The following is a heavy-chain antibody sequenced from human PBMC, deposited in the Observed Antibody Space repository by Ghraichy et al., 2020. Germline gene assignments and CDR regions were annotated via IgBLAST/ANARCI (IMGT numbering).Heavy chain of an antibody. J-gene: IGHJ4*02. Sequence: ASVKVSCKTSGYTFIDYYIHWVRQAPGQGLEWMGWINPNRGGTNFAQKLQGRVTMTRDTSISTAYMELSSLRSDDTAIYYCARDFTKLRYCSGGNCYPGYWGQGTLVTVSS. CDR2: INPNRGGT. D-gene: IGHD2-15*01. CDR1: GYTFIDYY. V-gene: IGHV1-2*02. CDR3: ARDFTKLRYCSGGNCYPGY.